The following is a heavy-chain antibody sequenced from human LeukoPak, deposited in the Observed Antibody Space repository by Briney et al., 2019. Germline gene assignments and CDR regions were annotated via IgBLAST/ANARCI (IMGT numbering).Heavy chain of an antibody. D-gene: IGHD2-8*01. CDR2: ISTYKGNT. J-gene: IGHJ3*02. CDR1: GYTFTKNG. V-gene: IGHV1-18*01. CDR3: ARDVSRGLDI. Sequence: ASVKVSCRASGYTFTKNGISWVRQAPGQGLEWMGWISTYKGNTNYAQKLQGRVTLTTDTSTSTAYMELRSLRSDDTAVYYCARDVSRGLDIWGQGTVVTVSS.